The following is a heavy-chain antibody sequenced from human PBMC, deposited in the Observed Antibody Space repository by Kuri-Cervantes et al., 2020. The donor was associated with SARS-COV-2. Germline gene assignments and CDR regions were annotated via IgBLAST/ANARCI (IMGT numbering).Heavy chain of an antibody. V-gene: IGHV4-59*08. J-gene: IGHJ6*02. CDR1: GGSIRSYY. CDR3: AGAYGRSHYYYGMDV. CDR2: IYYSGST. D-gene: IGHD1-26*01. Sequence: SETLSLTCTVSGGSIRSYYWSWIRQPPGKGLEWIGYIYYSGSTNYNPSLKSRVTISVDTSKNQFSLKLSSVTAADTAVYYCAGAYGRSHYYYGMDVWGQGTTVTVSS.